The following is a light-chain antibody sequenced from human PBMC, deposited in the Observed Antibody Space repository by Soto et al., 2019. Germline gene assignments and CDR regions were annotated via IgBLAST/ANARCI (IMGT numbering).Light chain of an antibody. J-gene: IGKJ4*01. Sequence: EIVMTQSPATLSVSPREGATLSCKSSQTVYNNLAWYQQRPGQPPRLLIYDASTRATGISARFSGSGYGTEFTLTISSLQSEDFAVYFCQQCRNWPLTFGGGTKVEI. V-gene: IGKV3-15*01. CDR3: QQCRNWPLT. CDR1: QTVYNN. CDR2: DAS.